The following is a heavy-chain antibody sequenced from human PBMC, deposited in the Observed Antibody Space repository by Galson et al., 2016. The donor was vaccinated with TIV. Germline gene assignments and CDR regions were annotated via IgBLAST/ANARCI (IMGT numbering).Heavy chain of an antibody. CDR3: ARGSDYYDGSGYQN. CDR1: GGPFSSYA. V-gene: IGHV1-69*13. Sequence: SVKVSCKASGGPFSSYAVTWVRQAPGQGLEWMGRIIAIFGTTNYAQKFQGRVTITADESTSTVYMELRSLISEDTAAYYCARGSDYYDGSGYQNWGQGTLVTVSS. J-gene: IGHJ4*02. CDR2: IIAIFGTT. D-gene: IGHD3-22*01.